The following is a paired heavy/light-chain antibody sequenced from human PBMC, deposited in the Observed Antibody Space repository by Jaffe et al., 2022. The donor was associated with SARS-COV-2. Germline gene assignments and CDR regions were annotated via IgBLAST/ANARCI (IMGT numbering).Light chain of an antibody. Sequence: SSELTQDPGVSVALGQTVTITCQGDSLRSYYASWYQQKPGQAPVLVIYAKNNRPSGIPDRFTGSSSGNTASLTITGAQAEDEADYYCHSRDTSGYVFGTGTTVTVL. CDR1: SLRSYY. CDR2: AKN. J-gene: IGLJ1*01. V-gene: IGLV3-19*01. CDR3: HSRDTSGYV.
Heavy chain of an antibody. J-gene: IGHJ4*02. CDR1: ADTFPTYP. Sequence: QVQLVQSGSELKKPGASVKLSCKASADTFPTYPMNWVRQAPGQGLEWMGGIDTKTGNPTFAEGFTGRFVFSLDTSVSTSYLQINNLKPEDTAVYYCAREVLAKSSSRWFSAWDWGQGTRVTVSS. CDR2: IDTKTGNP. V-gene: IGHV7-4-1*02. CDR3: AREVLAKSSSRWFSAWD. D-gene: IGHD6-13*01.